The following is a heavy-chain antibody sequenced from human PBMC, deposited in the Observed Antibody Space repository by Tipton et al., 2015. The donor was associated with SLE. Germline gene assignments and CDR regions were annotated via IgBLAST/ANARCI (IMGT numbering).Heavy chain of an antibody. V-gene: IGHV4-39*01. D-gene: IGHD3-10*01. CDR3: ARLTYFYGSGLPNHFDY. CDR2: IYYGGTT. Sequence: TLSLTCTVSGDSMSRSGYYWVWIRPSPGKGLEWIGRIYYGGTTYYNPSLEGRVTISIDTSRKHCSLDLSSVTAADSAVYYCARLTYFYGSGLPNHFDYWGQGILVTVSS. CDR1: GDSMSRSGYY. J-gene: IGHJ4*02.